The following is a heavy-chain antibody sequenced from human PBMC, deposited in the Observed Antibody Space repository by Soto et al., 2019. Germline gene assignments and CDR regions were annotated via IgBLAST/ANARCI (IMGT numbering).Heavy chain of an antibody. J-gene: IGHJ4*02. CDR3: AKDAIGYGDSFDY. V-gene: IGHV3-30*18. Sequence: QVQLVESGGGVVQPGRSLRLSCAASGFTFSSYGMHWVRQAPGKGLEWVAVISYDGSNKYYADSVKGRFTISRDNYKNTLYLQMNSLRAEDTAVYYCAKDAIGYGDSFDYWGQGTLVTVSS. D-gene: IGHD4-17*01. CDR2: ISYDGSNK. CDR1: GFTFSSYG.